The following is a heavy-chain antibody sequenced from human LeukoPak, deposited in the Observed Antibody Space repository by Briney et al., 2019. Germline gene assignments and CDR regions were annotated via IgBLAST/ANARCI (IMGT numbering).Heavy chain of an antibody. CDR2: IYYDGNT. J-gene: IGHJ4*02. V-gene: IGHV4-39*07. D-gene: IGHD5-24*01. Sequence: PSETLSLTCTVSGGSISSNSYYWGWIRQPPGKGLEWIGSIYYDGNTYYNPSLKSRVTIAVDTSKNQFSLRLRSVTAADTAVYYCARDNLRDGYNFLGVAKALFEYWGQGTLVTVSS. CDR1: GGSISSNSYY. CDR3: ARDNLRDGYNFLGVAKALFEY.